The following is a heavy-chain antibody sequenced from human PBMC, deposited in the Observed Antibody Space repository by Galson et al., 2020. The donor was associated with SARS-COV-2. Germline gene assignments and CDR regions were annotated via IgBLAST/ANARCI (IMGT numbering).Heavy chain of an antibody. CDR3: ARSLAPWDFDY. D-gene: IGHD7-27*01. CDR1: GGSISPYY. CDR2: IYYTGTT. J-gene: IGHJ4*02. V-gene: IGHV4-59*01. Sequence: ASETLSLTCSVSGGSISPYYWSWIRQPPGQGLEWIGYIYYTGTTNYNPSLKSRVTMSVDTSKNQFSLKLSSVTAADTAVYYCARSLAPWDFDYWGRGTLVTVSS.